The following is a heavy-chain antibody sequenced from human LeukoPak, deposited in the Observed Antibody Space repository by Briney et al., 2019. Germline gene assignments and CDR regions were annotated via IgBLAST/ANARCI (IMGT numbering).Heavy chain of an antibody. CDR2: ISAYNGNT. D-gene: IGHD3-10*01. V-gene: IGHV1-18*01. Sequence: GASVKVSCKASGYTFTSYGISWVRQAPGQGHEWMGRISAYNGNTNYAQKLQGRVTMTTDTSTSTAYMDLRSLRSDDTAVYYCARGPLWFGEFYFDYWGQGTLVTVSS. CDR3: ARGPLWFGEFYFDY. CDR1: GYTFTSYG. J-gene: IGHJ4*02.